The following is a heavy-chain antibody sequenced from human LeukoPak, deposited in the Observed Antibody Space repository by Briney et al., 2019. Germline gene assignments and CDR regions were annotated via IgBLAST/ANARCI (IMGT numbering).Heavy chain of an antibody. V-gene: IGHV3-30*18. J-gene: IGHJ4*02. Sequence: PGRSLRLSCAASGFTFTHYGMHWVRQAPGKGLEWVALISLDGSSKFYADSVKGRFTISRDNSKNTPYLQMNSLRAEDTAVYHCAKQGSCSGGSCYAHHFDSWGQGTLVTVSS. CDR2: ISLDGSSK. CDR3: AKQGSCSGGSCYAHHFDS. CDR1: GFTFTHYG. D-gene: IGHD2-15*01.